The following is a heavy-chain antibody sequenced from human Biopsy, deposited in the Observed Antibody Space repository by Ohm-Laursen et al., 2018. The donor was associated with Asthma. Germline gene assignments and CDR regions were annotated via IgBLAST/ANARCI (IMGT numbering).Heavy chain of an antibody. J-gene: IGHJ6*02. D-gene: IGHD5-12*01. CDR1: GGMFGNYA. CDR3: ATGYSGSDRIVYYYSGMEV. V-gene: IGHV1-69*01. CDR2: ISPIFGSS. Sequence: SSVKVSCKASGGMFGNYAISWVRQAPGLGLEWMGGISPIFGSSNYAQKFQGRVTFTADESTSSAYMELSSLRSEDSAVYYCATGYSGSDRIVYYYSGMEVWGQGTTVTVSS.